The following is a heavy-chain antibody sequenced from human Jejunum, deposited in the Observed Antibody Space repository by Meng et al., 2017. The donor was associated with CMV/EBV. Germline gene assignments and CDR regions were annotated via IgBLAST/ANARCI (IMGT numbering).Heavy chain of an antibody. CDR1: CYTFTNYC. J-gene: IGHJ4*02. CDR2: ISAYNGNT. V-gene: IGHV1-18*01. Sequence: QVQLMQYGAEVKKPEDSVKVSCMSSCYTFTNYCITWVRQAPGQGLEWMGWISAYNGNTNYAQTLQGRLTMTTDTSTSTAYMELRSLRSDDTAVYYCARVEVGITSGDYWGQGTLVTVSS. D-gene: IGHD1-26*01. CDR3: ARVEVGITSGDY.